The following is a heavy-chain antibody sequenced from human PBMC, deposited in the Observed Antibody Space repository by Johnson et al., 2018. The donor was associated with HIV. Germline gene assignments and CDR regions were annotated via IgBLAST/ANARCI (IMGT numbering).Heavy chain of an antibody. V-gene: IGHV3-NL1*01. Sequence: QVQLVESGGGLVQPGRSLRLSCAASGFTFSSFGMHWVRQAPGKGLEWVSGINWNGGSTDYADPVKGRFTVSRDNSKNTLYLQMNSLIAEDTAVYYCARGYILTGYSGAFDMWGQGTMVTVSS. D-gene: IGHD3-9*01. J-gene: IGHJ3*02. CDR2: INWNGGST. CDR3: ARGYILTGYSGAFDM. CDR1: GFTFSSFG.